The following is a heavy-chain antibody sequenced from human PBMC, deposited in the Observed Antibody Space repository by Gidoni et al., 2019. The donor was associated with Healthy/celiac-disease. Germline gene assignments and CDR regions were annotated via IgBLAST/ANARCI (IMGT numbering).Heavy chain of an antibody. CDR2: INHSGST. D-gene: IGHD3-10*01. CDR3: ARGRITMVRGVIITAYFDY. J-gene: IGHJ4*02. V-gene: IGHV4-34*01. Sequence: QVQLQQWGAGRLKPSETLSLTCAVYGGSFSGYYWSWIRQPPGKGLEWIGEINHSGSTNYKPSLKSRITISVDTSKNQFSLKLSSVTAADTAVYYCARGRITMVRGVIITAYFDYWGQETLVTVSS. CDR1: GGSFSGYY.